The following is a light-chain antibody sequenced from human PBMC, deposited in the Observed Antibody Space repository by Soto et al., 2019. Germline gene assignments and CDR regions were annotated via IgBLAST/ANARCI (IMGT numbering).Light chain of an antibody. Sequence: DIQMTQYPSTLSASVGDRVTITCRASQSISSWLAWYQQKAGKAPKLLIYKASALESGVPSRFSGSGSGTEFTLTISSLEPEDFATYYCQHYNTYPWTFGQGTKVDIK. CDR3: QHYNTYPWT. V-gene: IGKV1-5*03. CDR2: KAS. CDR1: QSISSW. J-gene: IGKJ1*01.